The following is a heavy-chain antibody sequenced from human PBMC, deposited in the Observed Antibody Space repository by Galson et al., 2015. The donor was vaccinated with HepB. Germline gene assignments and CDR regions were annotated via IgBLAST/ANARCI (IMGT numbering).Heavy chain of an antibody. CDR1: GFTFRSFA. J-gene: IGHJ4*02. CDR2: IGISESST. Sequence: SLRLSCAASGFTFRSFAMHWVRQAPGKGPEFVSGIGISESSTHYTDSVKGRFSISRDNTKYTLYLQMSSLRLEDTAVYYCVRWTSQHSGYDEWGQGTQVTVSS. D-gene: IGHD5-12*01. CDR3: VRWTSQHSGYDE. V-gene: IGHV3-64D*06.